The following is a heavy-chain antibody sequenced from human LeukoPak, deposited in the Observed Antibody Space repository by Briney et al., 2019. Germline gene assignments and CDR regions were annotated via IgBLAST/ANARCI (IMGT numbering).Heavy chain of an antibody. Sequence: SETLSLTCTVSGGSISSYYWSWIRQPPGKGLEWLGYIYYSGSTNYNPSLKSRVTISVDTSKNQFSLKLSSVTAADTAVYYCARSGYSSSWYPQGDYYYYGMDVWGQGTTVTVSS. CDR3: ARSGYSSSWYPQGDYYYYGMDV. D-gene: IGHD6-13*01. J-gene: IGHJ6*02. V-gene: IGHV4-59*01. CDR1: GGSISSYY. CDR2: IYYSGST.